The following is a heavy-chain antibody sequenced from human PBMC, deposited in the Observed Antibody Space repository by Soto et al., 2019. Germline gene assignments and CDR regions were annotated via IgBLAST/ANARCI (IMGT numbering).Heavy chain of an antibody. J-gene: IGHJ2*01. CDR3: AKDVRFYRAGYGIRYCSTVTAFLLNRSSDL. V-gene: IGHV3-74*01. Sequence: GRGLLWVSRINTDGSETNYEDSVKGRFTISRDNSKNTLYLQMNSLRAEDTAVYYCAKDVRFYRAGYGIRYCSTVTAFLLNRSSDL. D-gene: IGHD3-9*01. CDR2: INTDGSET.